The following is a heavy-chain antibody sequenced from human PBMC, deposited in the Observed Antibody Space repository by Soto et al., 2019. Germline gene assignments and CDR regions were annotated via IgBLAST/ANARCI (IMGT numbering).Heavy chain of an antibody. V-gene: IGHV1-18*01. CDR3: ARWGQLVGYFYYYMDV. D-gene: IGHD6-6*01. CDR1: GYTFTNYG. Sequence: GASVKVSCKASGYTFTNYGITWVRQAPGQGLEWMGWISAYNGDTHYTQRLQGRVTMTTDTSTSTAYMELRGLRSDDTAVYYCARWGQLVGYFYYYMDVWGKGTTVTVSS. CDR2: ISAYNGDT. J-gene: IGHJ6*03.